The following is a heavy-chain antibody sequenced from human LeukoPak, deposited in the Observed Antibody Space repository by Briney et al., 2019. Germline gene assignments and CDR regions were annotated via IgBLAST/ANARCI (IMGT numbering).Heavy chain of an antibody. J-gene: IGHJ4*02. CDR3: ARTGYCSSTSCYYFDY. V-gene: IGHV1-69*13. CDR2: LIPIFGTA. Sequence: GASVKVSCEASGGTFSSYAISWVRQAPGQGLEWMGGLIPIFGTANYAQKFQGRVTITADESTSTAYMELSSLRSEDTAVYYCARTGYCSSTSCYYFDYWGQGTLVTVSS. CDR1: GGTFSSYA. D-gene: IGHD2-2*01.